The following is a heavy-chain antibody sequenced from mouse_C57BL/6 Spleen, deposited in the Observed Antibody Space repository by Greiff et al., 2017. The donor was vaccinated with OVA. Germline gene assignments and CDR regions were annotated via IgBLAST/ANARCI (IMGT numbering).Heavy chain of an antibody. J-gene: IGHJ4*01. CDR1: GYTFTSYW. Sequence: VQLQESGAELAKPGASVKLSCKASGYTFTSYWMHWVKQRPGQGLEWIGYINPSSGYTKYNQKFKDKATLTADKSSSTAYMQRSSLTYEDTAVYYCARYDYGGYDAMDYWGQGTSVTVSS. D-gene: IGHD2-4*01. CDR2: INPSSGYT. CDR3: ARYDYGGYDAMDY. V-gene: IGHV1-7*01.